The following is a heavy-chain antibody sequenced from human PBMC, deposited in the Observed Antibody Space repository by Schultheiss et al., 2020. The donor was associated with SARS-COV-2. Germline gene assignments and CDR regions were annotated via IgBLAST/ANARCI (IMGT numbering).Heavy chain of an antibody. CDR1: GGSISSSSYY. CDR3: ARVRNQYYYDSSGYPFDY. J-gene: IGHJ4*02. V-gene: IGHV4-39*07. D-gene: IGHD3-22*01. CDR2: IYYSGST. Sequence: SETLSLTCTVSGGSISSSSYYWGWIRQPPGKGLEWIGSIYYSGSTYYNPSLKSRVTISVDTSKNQFSLKLSSVTAADTAVYYCARVRNQYYYDSSGYPFDYWGQGTLVTVSS.